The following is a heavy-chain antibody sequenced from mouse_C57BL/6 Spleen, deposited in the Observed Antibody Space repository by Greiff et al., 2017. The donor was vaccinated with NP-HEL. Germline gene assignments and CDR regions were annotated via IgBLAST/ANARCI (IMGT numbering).Heavy chain of an antibody. V-gene: IGHV2-9-1*01. D-gene: IGHD2-4*01. CDR3: ARNRRYDYDYYAMDY. CDR2: IWTGGGT. Sequence: VQGVESGPGLVAPSQSLSITCTVSGFSLTSYAISWVRQPPGKGLEWLGVIWTGGGTNYNSALKSRLSISKDNSKSQVFLKMNSLQTDDTARYYCARNRRYDYDYYAMDYWGQGTSVTVSS. CDR1: GFSLTSYA. J-gene: IGHJ4*01.